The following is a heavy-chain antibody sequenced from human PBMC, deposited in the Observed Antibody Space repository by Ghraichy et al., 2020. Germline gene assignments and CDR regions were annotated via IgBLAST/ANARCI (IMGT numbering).Heavy chain of an antibody. V-gene: IGHV1-8*01. Sequence: ASVKVSCKASGYTFTSYDINWVRQATGQGLEWMGWMNPNSGNTGYAQKFQGRVTMTRNTSISTAYMELSSLRSEDTAVYYCARSVYYYGSGTLLLNYYYYGMDVWGQGTTVTVSS. D-gene: IGHD3-10*01. CDR3: ARSVYYYGSGTLLLNYYYYGMDV. CDR1: GYTFTSYD. CDR2: MNPNSGNT. J-gene: IGHJ6*02.